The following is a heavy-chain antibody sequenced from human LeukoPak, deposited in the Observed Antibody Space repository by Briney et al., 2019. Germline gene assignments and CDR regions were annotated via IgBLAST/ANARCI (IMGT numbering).Heavy chain of an antibody. J-gene: IGHJ4*02. CDR3: ARSTIVATWDSGY. D-gene: IGHD5-12*01. V-gene: IGHV1-46*01. CDR2: INPSGGST. Sequence: ASVKVSCKASGYTFTSYYMHWVRQAPGQGLEWMGIINPSGGSTSYAQKFQGRVTITADESTSTAYMELSSLRSEDTAVYYCARSTIVATWDSGYWGQGTLVTVSS. CDR1: GYTFTSYY.